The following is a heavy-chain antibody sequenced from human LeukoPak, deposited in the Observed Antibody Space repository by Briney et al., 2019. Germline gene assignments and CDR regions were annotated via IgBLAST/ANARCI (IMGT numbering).Heavy chain of an antibody. J-gene: IGHJ4*02. CDR3: VLLSLTPG. Sequence: GGSLRLSCSASGFTFSTYWMHWVRQAPGKELVWVSRISYDGDNTNYADSVKGRFTISRDNAKNTLYLQMDSLRPEDTAVYYCVLLSLTPGWGQGTLVTVSS. CDR2: ISYDGDNT. CDR1: GFTFSTYW. V-gene: IGHV3-74*01. D-gene: IGHD2-8*01.